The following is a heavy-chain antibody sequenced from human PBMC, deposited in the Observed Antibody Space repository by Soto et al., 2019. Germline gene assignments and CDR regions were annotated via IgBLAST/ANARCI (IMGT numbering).Heavy chain of an antibody. V-gene: IGHV4-59*01. CDR1: GGSISSYY. CDR2: IYYSGST. D-gene: IGHD6-13*01. J-gene: IGHJ4*02. Sequence: SETLSLTCTVSGGSISSYYWSWIRQPPGKGLEWIGYIYYSGSTNYNPSLKSRVTISKDTSKNQVVLTMTNMDPVDTATYYCARSRIAAAGFDYWGQGTLVTVSS. CDR3: ARSRIAAAGFDY.